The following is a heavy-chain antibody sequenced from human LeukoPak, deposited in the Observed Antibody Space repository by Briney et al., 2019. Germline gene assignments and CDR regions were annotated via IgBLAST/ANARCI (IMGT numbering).Heavy chain of an antibody. CDR3: AKPPPDSSSWLFDY. D-gene: IGHD6-13*01. Sequence: PGGSLRLSCAASGFTFSTYAMSWVRQAPGKGLEWVSTISGNGGSTYYADSVKGRFTIPRDNSKNTLYLQMNSLRAEDTAVYYCAKPPPDSSSWLFDYWGQGTLVTVSS. CDR2: ISGNGGST. CDR1: GFTFSTYA. J-gene: IGHJ4*02. V-gene: IGHV3-23*01.